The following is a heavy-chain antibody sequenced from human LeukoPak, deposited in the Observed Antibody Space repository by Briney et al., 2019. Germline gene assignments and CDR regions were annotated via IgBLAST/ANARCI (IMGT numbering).Heavy chain of an antibody. Sequence: ASVKVSCKASGYTFTSYDINWVRQATGQGLEWMGWMNPNSGNTGYAQKFQGRVTITRNTSISTAYMELSSLRSEDTGVYYCARGSGLRWFYYYYMDVWGKGTTVTVSS. CDR1: GYTFTSYD. J-gene: IGHJ6*03. CDR3: ARGSGLRWFYYYYMDV. V-gene: IGHV1-8*03. D-gene: IGHD4-23*01. CDR2: MNPNSGNT.